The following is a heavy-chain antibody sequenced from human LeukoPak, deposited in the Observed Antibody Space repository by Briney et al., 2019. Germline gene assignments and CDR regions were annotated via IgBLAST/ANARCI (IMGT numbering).Heavy chain of an antibody. J-gene: IGHJ3*02. CDR3: ARSAEWLRNAFDI. V-gene: IGHV4-59*01. CDR2: MHNSGSS. D-gene: IGHD5-12*01. Sequence: SETLSLSCTVSGASTSHFYWNWIRQPPGKGLEWIGYMHNSGSSKHSPSLQSRVTISIDTSKNQFSLQLTSVTAADTAIYYCARSAEWLRNAFDIWGQGTMVSVSS. CDR1: GASTSHFY.